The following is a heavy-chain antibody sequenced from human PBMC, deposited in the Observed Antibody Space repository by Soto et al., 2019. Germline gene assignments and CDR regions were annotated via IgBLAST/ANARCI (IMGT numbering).Heavy chain of an antibody. Sequence: EVQLLESGGGLVQPGGSLRLSCAASGFTFSSYAMSWVRQAPGKGLEWVSAISGSGGSTYYADSVKGRFTISRDNSKNPLYLPMNSLRAEDTAVDYCAKVVDTAMVHYGMDVWGQGTTVTFSS. CDR3: AKVVDTAMVHYGMDV. CDR2: ISGSGGST. D-gene: IGHD5-18*01. CDR1: GFTFSSYA. V-gene: IGHV3-23*01. J-gene: IGHJ6*02.